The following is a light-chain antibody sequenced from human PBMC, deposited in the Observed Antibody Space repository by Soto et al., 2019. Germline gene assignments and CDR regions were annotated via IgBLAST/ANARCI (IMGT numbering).Light chain of an antibody. Sequence: AIQMTDSASSLSSYFLLRVTISCPARQGIGNALGWYQQKPGKPPKVLIYGASNLPSGVPPRFSGSGSGTDFTLTISSLQPDDFATYYCQQYNVYSWTFGQGTKV. CDR3: QQYNVYSWT. CDR2: GAS. J-gene: IGKJ1*01. V-gene: IGKV1-6*02. CDR1: QGIGNA.